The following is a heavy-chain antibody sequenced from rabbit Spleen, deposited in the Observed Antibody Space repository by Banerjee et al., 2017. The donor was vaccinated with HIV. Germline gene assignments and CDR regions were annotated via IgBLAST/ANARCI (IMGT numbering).Heavy chain of an antibody. CDR1: GFSLSASDF. V-gene: IGHV1S45*01. Sequence: QEQVVESGGGLVQPEGSLTLTCTASGFSLSASDFIYWVRQAPGKGLEWIACVYTGSSGNTYYASWAKGRFAISKTSSTTVTLQMTDLTAADTATYFCARNNVGAPGYGHAIALLGPGTLVTVS. D-gene: IGHD6-1*01. CDR2: VYTGSSGNT. J-gene: IGHJ4*01. CDR3: ARNNVGAPGYGHAIAL.